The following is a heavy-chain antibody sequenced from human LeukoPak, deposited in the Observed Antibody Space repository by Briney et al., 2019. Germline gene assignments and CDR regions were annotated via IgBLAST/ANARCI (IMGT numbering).Heavy chain of an antibody. D-gene: IGHD6-19*01. J-gene: IGHJ4*02. CDR2: ISGSSNTI. CDR1: GFTFSTYS. V-gene: IGHV3-48*01. Sequence: GGSLRLSCAASGFTFSTYSMNWVRQAPGKGPEWLSYISGSSNTIYYADSVKGRFTISRDNAKNPLFLHMNSLRAEDTAIYYCARSSSGWYLFDYWGQGTLGTVSS. CDR3: ARSSSGWYLFDY.